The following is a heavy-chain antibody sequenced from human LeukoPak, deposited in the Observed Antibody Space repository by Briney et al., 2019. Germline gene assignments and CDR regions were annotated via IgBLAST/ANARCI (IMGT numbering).Heavy chain of an antibody. CDR1: GFTFSTFG. V-gene: IGHV3-30-3*02. CDR2: ISYDGSNK. J-gene: IGHJ4*02. D-gene: IGHD2-2*01. CDR3: AKRVVVPAALYYFDY. Sequence: GGSLRLSCAAPGFTFSTFGMHWIRQAPGKGLEWVAVISYDGSNKYYADSVKGRFTISRDNSKNTLYMQMNSLRAEDTAVYYCAKRVVVPAALYYFDYWGQGTLVTVSS.